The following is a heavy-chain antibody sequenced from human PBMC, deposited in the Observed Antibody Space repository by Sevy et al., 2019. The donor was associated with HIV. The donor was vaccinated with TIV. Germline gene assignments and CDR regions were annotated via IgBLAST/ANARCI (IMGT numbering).Heavy chain of an antibody. CDR1: GFTFSHAW. V-gene: IGHV3-15*01. J-gene: IGHJ4*02. CDR3: ATGVVGAVAGTAVVFDS. Sequence: GGSLRLSCAASGFTFSHAWMSWVRQAPGKGLEWVGRIKSKTDGETTDYAAPVKGRFTMSRDDSENTLYLQMNSLKTEDKAVYYCATGVVGAVAGTAVVFDSWGQGTLVTVSS. CDR2: IKSKTDGETT. D-gene: IGHD6-19*01.